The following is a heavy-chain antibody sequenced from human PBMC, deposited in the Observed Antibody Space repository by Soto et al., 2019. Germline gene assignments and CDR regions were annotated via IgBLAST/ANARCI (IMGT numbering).Heavy chain of an antibody. CDR3: ATGTNGTTGWYHP. V-gene: IGHV1-2*02. CDR1: VYTFTDFY. CDR2: INPKTGDT. J-gene: IGHJ5*02. D-gene: IGHD1-1*01. Sequence: QVQLVQSGTEVKKPGASVTVSCKSSVYTFTDFYLHWLRQAPGQGLEWVGWINPKTGDTKSSQKCQGRVTMSRDTSVSTAYIDLTSLTSDNTAMYYCATGTNGTTGWYHPWGQGTRVTVSS.